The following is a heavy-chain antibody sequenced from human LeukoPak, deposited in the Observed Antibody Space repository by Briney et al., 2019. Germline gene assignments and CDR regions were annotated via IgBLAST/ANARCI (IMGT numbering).Heavy chain of an antibody. CDR2: IYYSGST. CDR1: GGSMSGYF. CDR3: ARSITSSWYGDFQH. Sequence: SLTLSLTCTVSGGSMSGYFWSWIRQPPGKGLEWIGYIYYSGSTNYNPSLKSRVTISVDTSKNQFSLKLSSVTAADTAVYYCARSITSSWYGDFQHWGQGTLVTVSS. D-gene: IGHD6-13*01. V-gene: IGHV4-59*01. J-gene: IGHJ1*01.